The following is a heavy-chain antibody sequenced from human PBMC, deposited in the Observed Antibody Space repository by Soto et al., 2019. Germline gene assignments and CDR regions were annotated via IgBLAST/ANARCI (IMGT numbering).Heavy chain of an antibody. J-gene: IGHJ4*02. CDR3: STSLNS. CDR2: INQDGIDK. V-gene: IGHV3-7*01. Sequence: PGGSLRLSCAASGFTFSNSLMDWVRQAPGKGLEWVANINQDGIDKHYVDSVKGRFTISRDNAKNSLYLQMSSLTAEDSALYYCSTSLNSWGKGTLVTASS. CDR1: GFTFSNSL.